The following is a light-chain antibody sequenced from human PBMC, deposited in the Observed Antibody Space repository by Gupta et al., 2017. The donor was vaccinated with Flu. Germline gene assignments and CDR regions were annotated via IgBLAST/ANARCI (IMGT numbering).Light chain of an antibody. V-gene: IGKV1-39*01. CDR1: QTGSSY. CDR3: QQTFSDPRT. J-gene: IGKJ1*01. CDR2: GAT. Sequence: DIQMTQSPSSLSASVGDRVIISCRASQTGSSYVNWYQKKPGRAPKLLIYGATTLESGVPSNFSATISGTHFTLTISSLQPEDFATYYCQQTFSDPRTFGQGTKVEI.